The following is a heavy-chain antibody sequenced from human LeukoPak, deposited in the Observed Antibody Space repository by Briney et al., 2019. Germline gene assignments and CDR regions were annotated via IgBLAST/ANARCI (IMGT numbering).Heavy chain of an antibody. Sequence: SETLSLTCAVYGGSFSGYYWSWIRQPPGKGLEWIGEINHSGSTNYNPSLKSRVTISVDTSKNQFSLKLSSVTAADTAVYYCARFAVVVVAATRARRAFDIWGQGTVVTVSS. CDR2: INHSGST. D-gene: IGHD2-15*01. CDR1: GGSFSGYY. J-gene: IGHJ3*02. CDR3: ARFAVVVVAATRARRAFDI. V-gene: IGHV4-34*01.